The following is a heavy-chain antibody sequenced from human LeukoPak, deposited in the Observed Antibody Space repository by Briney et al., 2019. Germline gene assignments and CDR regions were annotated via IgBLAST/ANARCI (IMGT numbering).Heavy chain of an antibody. V-gene: IGHV1-2*02. D-gene: IGHD2-2*02. J-gene: IGHJ5*02. Sequence: ASVKVSCKASGYTFTGYYMHWVRQAAGQGLEWMGWINPNSGGTNYAQKFQGRVTMTRDTSISTAYMELSRLRSDDTAVYYCARDFRVVPAAISYWFDPWGQGTLVTVSS. CDR2: INPNSGGT. CDR3: ARDFRVVPAAISYWFDP. CDR1: GYTFTGYY.